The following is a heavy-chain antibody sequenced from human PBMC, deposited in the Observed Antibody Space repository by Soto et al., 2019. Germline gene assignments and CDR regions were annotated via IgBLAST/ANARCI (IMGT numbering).Heavy chain of an antibody. D-gene: IGHD1-26*01. CDR3: ARVNSVSYYYGMDV. Sequence: SVKVSCKASGGTFSSYAISWVRQAPGQGLEWMGGIIPIFGTANYAQKFQGRVTITADESTSTAYMELSGLRSEDTAVYYCARVNSVSYYYGMDVWGQGTTVTVSS. CDR2: IIPIFGTA. J-gene: IGHJ6*02. V-gene: IGHV1-69*13. CDR1: GGTFSSYA.